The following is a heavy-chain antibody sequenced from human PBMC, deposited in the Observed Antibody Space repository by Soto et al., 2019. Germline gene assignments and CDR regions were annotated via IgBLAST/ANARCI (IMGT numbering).Heavy chain of an antibody. V-gene: IGHV4-61*01. Sequence: SETLSLTCTVSGGSVNSGSYYWSWIRQPPGRGLEWIGYVYYTGSTNYNPSLKSRVTMSVDTSRSQFSLKLSSVTAADTAVYYCSRDKSEGYTHLFDYWGQGTLVTVSS. D-gene: IGHD5-18*01. CDR2: VYYTGST. CDR1: GGSVNSGSYY. J-gene: IGHJ4*02. CDR3: SRDKSEGYTHLFDY.